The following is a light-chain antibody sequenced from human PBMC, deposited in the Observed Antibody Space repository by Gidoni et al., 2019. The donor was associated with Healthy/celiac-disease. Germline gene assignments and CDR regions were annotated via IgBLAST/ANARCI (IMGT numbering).Light chain of an antibody. Sequence: QTVVTQEPSLTVSPGGTVTLTCASSTGAVTSGYYPNWFQQKPGQAPRALIYSTSNKNSWTPARFSGSLLGGKAALTLSGVQPEDEAEYYCLLYYGGAGWVFGGGTKLTVL. V-gene: IGLV7-43*01. J-gene: IGLJ3*02. CDR2: STS. CDR3: LLYYGGAGWV. CDR1: TGAVTSGYY.